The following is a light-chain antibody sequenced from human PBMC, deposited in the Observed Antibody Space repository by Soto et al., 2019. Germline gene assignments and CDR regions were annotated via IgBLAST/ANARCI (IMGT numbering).Light chain of an antibody. CDR2: GAS. Sequence: EIVLTQSPGTLSLSPGERATLSCRASQSVSSSYLAWYQQKPDQAPRLLIYGASSRATGIPDRFSGSGSGTDFTITISRLEPEDFAVYYYQQYGSSRFGGGTKVEIK. CDR1: QSVSSSY. J-gene: IGKJ4*01. CDR3: QQYGSSR. V-gene: IGKV3-20*01.